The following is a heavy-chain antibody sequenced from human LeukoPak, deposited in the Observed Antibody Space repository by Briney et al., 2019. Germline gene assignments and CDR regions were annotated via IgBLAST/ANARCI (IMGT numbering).Heavy chain of an antibody. D-gene: IGHD2-2*01. CDR1: GFIFSSWW. Sequence: SGGSLRLXCAASGFIFSSWWMIWFRRLPGKGLVSVSHINTDGSYIRYADSVKGRFTISRDNAKNTLYLQMNSLRAEDTAVYYCARDTPVVVPSYFDYWGQGTLVTVSS. V-gene: IGHV3-74*01. CDR2: INTDGSYI. CDR3: ARDTPVVVPSYFDY. J-gene: IGHJ4*02.